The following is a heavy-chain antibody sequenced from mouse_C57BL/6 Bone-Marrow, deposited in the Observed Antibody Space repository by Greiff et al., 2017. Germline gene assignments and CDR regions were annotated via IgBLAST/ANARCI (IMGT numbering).Heavy chain of an antibody. CDR3: ANLDY. CDR2: INPSTGGT. Sequence: VQLKQSGPELVKPGASVKISCKASGYSFTGYYMNWVKQSPEKSLEWIGEINPSTGGTTYNQKFKAKATLTVDKSSSTAYMQLKSLTSEDSEVYYCANLDYWGQGTTLTVSS. V-gene: IGHV1-42*01. J-gene: IGHJ2*01. CDR1: GYSFTGYY.